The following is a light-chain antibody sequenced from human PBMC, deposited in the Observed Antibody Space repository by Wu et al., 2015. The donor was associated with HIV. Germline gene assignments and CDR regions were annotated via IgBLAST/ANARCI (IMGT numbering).Light chain of an antibody. CDR2: GAS. Sequence: EILMTQSPATLSVSPGDRVTLSCTSSQSINSNLAWYQQKPGQAPRLLIYGASTRATGIPARFSGSESGTEFTLTISRLEPEDFAVYYCQQYGTSPWTFGQGTKVE. CDR3: QQYGTSPWT. V-gene: IGKV3-15*01. J-gene: IGKJ1*01. CDR1: QSINSN.